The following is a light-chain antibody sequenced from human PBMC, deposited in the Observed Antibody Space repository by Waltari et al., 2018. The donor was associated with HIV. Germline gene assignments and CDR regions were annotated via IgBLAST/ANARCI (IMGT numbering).Light chain of an antibody. CDR1: SSDIGGYNY. CDR3: ASYTTTTTPHMV. V-gene: IGLV2-14*01. Sequence: QSALTQPASVSGSPGQSITISCTGTSSDIGGYNYVSWYQQHPGKAPKLMIYEVSYRPSGISNRFSGSKSGNTASLTISGLQADDEADYYCASYTTTTTPHMVFGGGTRLSVL. CDR2: EVS. J-gene: IGLJ2*01.